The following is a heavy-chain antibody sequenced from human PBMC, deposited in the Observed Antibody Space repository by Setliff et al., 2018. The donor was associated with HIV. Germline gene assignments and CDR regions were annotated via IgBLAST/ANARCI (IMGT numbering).Heavy chain of an antibody. CDR1: GFTFSNYN. J-gene: IGHJ4*02. V-gene: IGHV3-21*01. CDR2: ISYDSRFI. D-gene: IGHD3-22*01. CDR3: ARDRASSGYYARFDH. Sequence: RLSCAASGFTFSNYNMNWVRQVPGKGLEWVSSISYDSRFIYHADSMKGRFTISRDNAKKLVYLQMNSLRAEDTAIYYCARDRASSGYYARFDHWGQGTLVTVSS.